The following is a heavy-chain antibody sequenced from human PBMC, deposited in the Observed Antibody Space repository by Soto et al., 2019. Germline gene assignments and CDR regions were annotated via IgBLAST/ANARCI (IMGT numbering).Heavy chain of an antibody. CDR2: IITIFGTA. Sequence: QVQLVQSGAEVKKPGSSVTVSCTASGGTFSSYAIRWVLQAPGQGLEWMGGIITIFGTANYAQKFHGRVTITADKSTSTAYMELSSLRSEDTAVYYCAARAENYYYNGMDVWGQGTTVTVSS. CDR3: AARAENYYYNGMDV. J-gene: IGHJ6*02. V-gene: IGHV1-69*06. CDR1: GGTFSSYA. D-gene: IGHD6-19*01.